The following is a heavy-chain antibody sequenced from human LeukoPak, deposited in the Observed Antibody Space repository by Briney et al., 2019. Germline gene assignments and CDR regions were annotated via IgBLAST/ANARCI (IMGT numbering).Heavy chain of an antibody. CDR1: GFTFSSYA. J-gene: IGHJ6*02. CDR3: ARDRIRPKRYGMDV. CDR2: ISYDGSNK. Sequence: SGRSLRLSCAASGFTFSSYAMHWVRQAPGKGLEWVAVISYDGSNKYYADSVKGRFTISRDNSKNTLYLQMNSLRAEDTAVYYCARDRIRPKRYGMDVWGQGTTVTVSS. V-gene: IGHV3-30-3*01.